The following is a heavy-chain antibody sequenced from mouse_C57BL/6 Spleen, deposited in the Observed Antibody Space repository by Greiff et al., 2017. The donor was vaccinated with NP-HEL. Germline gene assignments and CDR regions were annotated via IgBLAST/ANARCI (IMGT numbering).Heavy chain of an antibody. CDR2: IYPGDGDT. J-gene: IGHJ2*01. CDR1: GYAFSSYW. V-gene: IGHV1-80*01. CDR3: ARIYYGNRGYFDY. D-gene: IGHD2-1*01. Sequence: VKLMESGAELVKPGASVKISCKASGYAFSSYWMNWVKQRPGKGLEWIGQIYPGDGDTNYNGKFKGKATLTADKSSSTAYMQLSSLTSEDSAVYFCARIYYGNRGYFDYWGQGTTLTVSS.